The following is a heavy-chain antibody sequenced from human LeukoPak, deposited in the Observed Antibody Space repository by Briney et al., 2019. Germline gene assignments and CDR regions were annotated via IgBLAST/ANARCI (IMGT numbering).Heavy chain of an antibody. Sequence: GGSLRLSCAASGFTFSSSAMSWVRQAPGKGLEWMANIKPDGSQKYYVDSVKGRFTISRDNAKNSLYLQVDSLTAEDTAIYYCARDRDSNWYPYHDYWGQGVLVTVSS. D-gene: IGHD6-13*01. CDR1: GFTFSSSA. CDR2: IKPDGSQK. CDR3: ARDRDSNWYPYHDY. J-gene: IGHJ4*02. V-gene: IGHV3-7*03.